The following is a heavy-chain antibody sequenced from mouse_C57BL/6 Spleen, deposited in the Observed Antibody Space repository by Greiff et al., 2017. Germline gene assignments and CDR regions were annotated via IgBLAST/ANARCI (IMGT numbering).Heavy chain of an antibody. V-gene: IGHV1-22*01. CDR3: ARRYYGSREAMDY. CDR1: GYTFTDYN. J-gene: IGHJ4*01. D-gene: IGHD1-1*01. CDR2: INPNNGGT. Sequence: EVQLQESGPELVKPGASVKMSCKASGYTFTDYNMHWVKQSHGKSLEWIGYINPNNGGTSYNQKFKGKATLTVNKSSSTAYMELRSLTSEDSAVYYCARRYYGSREAMDYWGQGTSVTVSS.